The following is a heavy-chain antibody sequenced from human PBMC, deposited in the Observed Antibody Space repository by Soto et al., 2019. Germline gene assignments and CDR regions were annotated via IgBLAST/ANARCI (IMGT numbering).Heavy chain of an antibody. Sequence: PGGSLRLSCAASGFTFSSYGMHWVRQAPGKGLEWVAVIWYDGSNKYYADSVKGRFTISRDNFKNTLYLQMNSLRAEDTAVYYCARRDTAMVLNYYYYGMDVWGQGTTVTVS. D-gene: IGHD5-18*01. CDR2: IWYDGSNK. J-gene: IGHJ6*02. V-gene: IGHV3-33*01. CDR3: ARRDTAMVLNYYYYGMDV. CDR1: GFTFSSYG.